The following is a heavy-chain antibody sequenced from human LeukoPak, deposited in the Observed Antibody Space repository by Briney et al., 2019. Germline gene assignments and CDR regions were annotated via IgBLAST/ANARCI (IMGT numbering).Heavy chain of an antibody. J-gene: IGHJ4*02. CDR3: ARETGSYLGH. CDR2: INNVVSHI. Sequence: GGSLRLSCAGSGFTFSSSAMNWVRQVPGKGLEWVSSINNVVSHIYYADSVRGRFTISRDNAKNSLYLQMNSLRAEDTAIYYCARETGSYLGHWGQGTLVTVSS. V-gene: IGHV3-21*01. CDR1: GFTFSSSA. D-gene: IGHD1-26*01.